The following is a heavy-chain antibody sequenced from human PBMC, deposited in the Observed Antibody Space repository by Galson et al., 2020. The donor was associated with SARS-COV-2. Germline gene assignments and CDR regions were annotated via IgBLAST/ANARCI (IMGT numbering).Heavy chain of an antibody. J-gene: IGHJ4*02. Sequence: GGSLRLSCAASGFTFSSYAMSWVRQAPGKGLEWVSAISGSGGSTYYADSVKGRFTISRDNSKNTLYLQMNSRRAEDTAVYYCAKDRMRYDILTGYDYWGQGTLVTVSS. CDR2: ISGSGGST. CDR1: GFTFSSYA. D-gene: IGHD3-9*01. CDR3: AKDRMRYDILTGYDY. V-gene: IGHV3-23*01.